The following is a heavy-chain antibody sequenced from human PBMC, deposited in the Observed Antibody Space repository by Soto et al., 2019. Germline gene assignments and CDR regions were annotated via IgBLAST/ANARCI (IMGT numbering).Heavy chain of an antibody. CDR1: SDSISSYY. V-gene: IGHV4-59*08. D-gene: IGHD6-19*01. J-gene: IGHJ4*02. CDR3: ARAVGDPLYYLDY. Sequence: QVQLQESGPGLVRPSETLSLTCTVSSDSISSYYWILIRQSPGKGLEWIGYTDYSGNTNYNPSLKSRVTISGDTSKNQFSLRLSSVTAADTAVYYCARAVGDPLYYLDYWGQGTLVTVSS. CDR2: TDYSGNT.